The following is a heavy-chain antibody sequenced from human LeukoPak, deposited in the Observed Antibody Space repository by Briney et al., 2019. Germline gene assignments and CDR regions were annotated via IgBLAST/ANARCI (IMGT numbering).Heavy chain of an antibody. CDR1: GFTFSDYY. CDR3: ARGFRSSWYGFWDS. J-gene: IGHJ4*02. Sequence: GGSLRLTCATSGFTFSDYYMSWIRQAPGKGLEWISYINSGDNIIYYADSVKGRFTISRDNASLYLQMNSLRAEDTAVYYCARGFRSSWYGFWDSWGQGTLVIVSS. V-gene: IGHV3-11*01. D-gene: IGHD6-13*01. CDR2: INSGDNII.